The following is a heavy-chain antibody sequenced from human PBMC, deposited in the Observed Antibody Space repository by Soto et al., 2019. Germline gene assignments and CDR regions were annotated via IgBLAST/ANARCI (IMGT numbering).Heavy chain of an antibody. Sequence: PSETLSLTCTVSGVSISSGGYYWSCIRQNTGKGLERLGNIYSSGRTYYNPSLKSRVTLSVDTSKNRISLTLRSVTAADSAMYYSASVIGGDSEYYFDFWGQGALVTVSS. D-gene: IGHD2-21*02. CDR2: IYSSGRT. J-gene: IGHJ4*02. CDR1: GVSISSGGYY. CDR3: ASVIGGDSEYYFDF. V-gene: IGHV4-31*02.